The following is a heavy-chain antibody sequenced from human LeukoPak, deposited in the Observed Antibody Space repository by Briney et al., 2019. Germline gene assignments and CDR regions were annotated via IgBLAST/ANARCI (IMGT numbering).Heavy chain of an antibody. CDR3: ARAGYSSSWSPYYFDY. CDR2: ISGSGGST. D-gene: IGHD6-13*01. Sequence: PGGSLRLSCAASGFTFSSYAMSWVRQAPGKGLEWVSAISGSGGSTYYADSVKGRFTISRGNSKNTLYLQMNSLRAEDTAVYYCARAGYSSSWSPYYFDYWGQGTLVTVSS. V-gene: IGHV3-23*01. J-gene: IGHJ4*02. CDR1: GFTFSSYA.